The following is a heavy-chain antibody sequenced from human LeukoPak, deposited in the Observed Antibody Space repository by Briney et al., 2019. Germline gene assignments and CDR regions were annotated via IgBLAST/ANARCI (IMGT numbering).Heavy chain of an antibody. CDR1: GFTFGDYA. Sequence: PGGSLRLSCTASGFTFGDYAMSWVRQAPGKGLEWVGFTRSKAYGGTTEYAASVKGRFTISRDDSNSIAYLQMNSLKTEDTAVYYRTRVEDIAMGKTDYWGQGTLVTVSS. D-gene: IGHD5-18*01. V-gene: IGHV3-49*04. CDR3: TRVEDIAMGKTDY. CDR2: TRSKAYGGTT. J-gene: IGHJ4*02.